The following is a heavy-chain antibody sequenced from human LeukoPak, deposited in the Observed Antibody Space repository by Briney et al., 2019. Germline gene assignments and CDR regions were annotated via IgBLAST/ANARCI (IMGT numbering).Heavy chain of an antibody. CDR1: GITFSNYN. V-gene: IGHV3-21*01. CDR3: ARDPYNGAYSEGYYYYYMDV. J-gene: IGHJ6*03. CDR2: ITSSSSYT. D-gene: IGHD1-1*01. Sequence: PGGSLRLSCAAPGITFSNYNMNWVRQAPGKGLEWISAITSSSSYTFYADSGKGRFTISRDNAQNSLYLQMNSLRVEDTAIYYCARDPYNGAYSEGYYYYYMDVWGKGTTVTVSS.